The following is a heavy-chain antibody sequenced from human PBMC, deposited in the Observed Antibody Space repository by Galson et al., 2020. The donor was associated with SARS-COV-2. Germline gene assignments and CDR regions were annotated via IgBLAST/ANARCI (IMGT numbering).Heavy chain of an antibody. CDR1: KNSFTDYS. J-gene: IGHJ4*02. CDR3: ARGEGQYSYGYWFEY. Sequence: ASVTVSCKASKNSFTDYSLHWVRQAPGQGLEWMGWINPNSGASNYAQKFQDRVTITRDTSTSTAYMELRWLRSDDTAVYYCARGEGQYSYGYWFEYWGQGTLVTVSS. V-gene: IGHV1-2*02. D-gene: IGHD5-18*01. CDR2: INPNSGAS.